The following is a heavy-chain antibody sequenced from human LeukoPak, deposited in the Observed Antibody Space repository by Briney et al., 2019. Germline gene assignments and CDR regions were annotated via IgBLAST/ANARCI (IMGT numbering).Heavy chain of an antibody. CDR1: GGSISGYY. Sequence: SETLSLTCTVSGGSISGYYWNWIRQPPGKGLEWIGYIYYSGSTNYNPSLKSRLVTSVDTSKNQVSLTLNSVTAADTAFYYCARGSVTPDAGYWGPGILVTVSS. D-gene: IGHD4-17*01. V-gene: IGHV4-59*01. CDR2: IYYSGST. J-gene: IGHJ4*02. CDR3: ARGSVTPDAGY.